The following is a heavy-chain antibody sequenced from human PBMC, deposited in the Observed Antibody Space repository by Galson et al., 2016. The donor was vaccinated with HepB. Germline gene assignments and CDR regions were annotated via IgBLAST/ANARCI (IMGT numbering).Heavy chain of an antibody. CDR3: GKDLWNSRPPGAFDV. J-gene: IGHJ3*01. CDR1: GFTFSSYS. Sequence: SLRLSCAASGFTFSSYSMSWVRQAPGKGLEWVSVISASGNSKFSVHAVRGRFSVSRDNTKNKLFLQMGRLRGEDTAVYYCGKDLWNSRPPGAFDVWGQGTTVTVSS. D-gene: IGHD1-1*01. V-gene: IGHV3-23*01. CDR2: ISASGNSK.